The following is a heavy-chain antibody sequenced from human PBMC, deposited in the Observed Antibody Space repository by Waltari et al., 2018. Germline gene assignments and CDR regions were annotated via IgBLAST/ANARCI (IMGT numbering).Heavy chain of an antibody. CDR1: GFTFSSYW. V-gene: IGHV3-7*01. CDR3: ARGRSWNYDYGMDV. J-gene: IGHJ6*02. Sequence: EVQLVESGGGLVQPGGSLRLSCAASGFTFSSYWMSWVRQAPGKGLEWVANIKQDGSEKYYLDSVKGRVTISRDNAKNSLYLQMNSLRAEDTAVYYCARGRSWNYDYGMDVWGQGTTVTVSS. CDR2: IKQDGSEK. D-gene: IGHD6-13*01.